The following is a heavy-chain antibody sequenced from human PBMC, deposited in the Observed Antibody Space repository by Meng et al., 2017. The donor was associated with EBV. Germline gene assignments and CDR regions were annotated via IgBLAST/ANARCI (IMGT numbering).Heavy chain of an antibody. CDR3: AHRRDEYSSSWYGWFDP. CDR2: IYWDDDK. CDR1: GFPLSTSGVG. D-gene: IGHD6-13*01. V-gene: IGHV2-5*02. Sequence: IPCKSPGPTRVKPTPTLTLTCTFSGFPLSTSGVGVGWIRQPPGKALEWLALIYWDDDKRYSPSLKSRLTITKDTSKNQVVLTMTNMDPVDTATYYCAHRRDEYSSSWYGWFDPWGQGTLVTVSS. J-gene: IGHJ5*02.